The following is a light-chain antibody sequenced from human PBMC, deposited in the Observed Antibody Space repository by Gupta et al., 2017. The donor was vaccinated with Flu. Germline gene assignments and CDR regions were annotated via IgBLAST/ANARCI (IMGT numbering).Light chain of an antibody. Sequence: SYELTQPPSVSVSSGQTATITSSGEKLGDTYVYWYQQKSGQPPLLIIYKDSKRPSGIPERFSGSNSGNTATLTITETEAPDEADYYCQATKVGPVFFGGGTRLSVL. CDR1: KLGDTY. CDR2: KDS. J-gene: IGLJ2*01. V-gene: IGLV3-1*01. CDR3: QATKVGPVF.